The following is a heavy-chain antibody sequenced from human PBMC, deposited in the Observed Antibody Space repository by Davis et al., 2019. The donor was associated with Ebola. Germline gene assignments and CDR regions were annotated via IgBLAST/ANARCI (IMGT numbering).Heavy chain of an antibody. Sequence: MPSETLSLTCTVSGGSISSYYWIWIRQPPGKGLEWIGYIYYSGSTNYNPSLKSRVTISVDTSKNQFSLKLSSVTAADTAVYYCARQDTIVGSFDYWGQGTLVTVSS. D-gene: IGHD1-26*01. CDR2: IYYSGST. CDR3: ARQDTIVGSFDY. CDR1: GGSISSYY. J-gene: IGHJ4*02. V-gene: IGHV4-59*08.